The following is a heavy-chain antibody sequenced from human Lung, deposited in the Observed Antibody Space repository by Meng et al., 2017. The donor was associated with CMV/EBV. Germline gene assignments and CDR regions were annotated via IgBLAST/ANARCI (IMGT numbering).Heavy chain of an antibody. CDR3: GRVPGLGMSFYYGLDV. Sequence: SXAASGFTFSTYNMNWVRQAPGKGLEWVSSISSSSNNIYYADSVKGRFTISRANARNSLFLQLNSLRAEDTAVYYCGRVPGLGMSFYYGLDVWCSGTTLTVSS. J-gene: IGHJ6*04. CDR1: GFTFSTYN. V-gene: IGHV3-21*06. CDR2: ISSSSNNI. D-gene: IGHD7-27*01.